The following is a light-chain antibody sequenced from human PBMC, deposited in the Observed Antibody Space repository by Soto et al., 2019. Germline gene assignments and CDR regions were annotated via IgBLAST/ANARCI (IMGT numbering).Light chain of an antibody. CDR1: QSVSSY. CDR3: QQRSNWPGIT. CDR2: DAS. Sequence: EIVLAQSPGTLSLSPGERATLSCSASQSVSSYLAWYQQKPGQAPRLLIYDASNRATGIPARFSGSGSGTDFTLTISSLEPEDFAVYYCQQRSNWPGITFGQGTRLEIK. V-gene: IGKV3-11*01. J-gene: IGKJ5*01.